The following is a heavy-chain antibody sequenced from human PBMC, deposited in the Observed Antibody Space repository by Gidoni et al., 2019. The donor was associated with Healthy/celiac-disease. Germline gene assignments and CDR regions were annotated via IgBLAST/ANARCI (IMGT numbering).Heavy chain of an antibody. V-gene: IGHV1-18*01. CDR3: AREDYGGSDY. J-gene: IGHJ4*02. CDR2: ISAYNGNT. D-gene: IGHD4-17*01. Sequence: WVRQAPGQGLEWMGWISAYNGNTNYAQKLQCRVTMTTDTSTSTAYMELRSLRSDDTAVYYCAREDYGGSDYWGQGTLVTVSS.